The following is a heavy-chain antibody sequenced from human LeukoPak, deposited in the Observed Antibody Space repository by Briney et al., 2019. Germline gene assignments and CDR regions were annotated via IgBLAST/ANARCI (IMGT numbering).Heavy chain of an antibody. J-gene: IGHJ1*01. Sequence: SGTLSLTCAVSGGSISSSNWWSWVRQPPGKGLEWIGEINHSGSTNYNPSPKSRVTISVGTSKNQFSLKLSSVTAADTAVYYCARGSSGWSTEYFQHWGQGTLVTVSS. CDR2: INHSGST. CDR1: GGSISSSNW. CDR3: ARGSSGWSTEYFQH. D-gene: IGHD6-19*01. V-gene: IGHV4-4*02.